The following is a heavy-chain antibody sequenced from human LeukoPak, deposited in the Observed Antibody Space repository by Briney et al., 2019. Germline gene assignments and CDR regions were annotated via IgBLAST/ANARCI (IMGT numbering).Heavy chain of an antibody. CDR3: AKDPYMDV. Sequence: GRSLRLSCAPSGFSFADATMHWVRQVPGKGLEWVSGINWNSGTMGYADSVKGRFTVSRDNAKNSLYLQMNSLKTEDTALYYCAKDPYMDVWGKGTTVTVSS. V-gene: IGHV3-9*01. CDR2: INWNSGTM. J-gene: IGHJ6*03. CDR1: GFSFADAT.